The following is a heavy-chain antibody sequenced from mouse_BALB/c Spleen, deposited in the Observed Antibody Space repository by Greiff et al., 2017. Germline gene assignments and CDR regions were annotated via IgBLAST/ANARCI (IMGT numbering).Heavy chain of an antibody. V-gene: IGHV5-4*02. Sequence: DVKLVESGGGLVKPGGSLKLSCAASGFTFSDYYMYWVRQTPEKRLEWVATISDGGSYTYYPDSVKGRFTISRDNAKNNLYLQMSSLKSEDTAMYYCARGRGYDDSGFAYWGQGTLVTVSA. CDR3: ARGRGYDDSGFAY. D-gene: IGHD2-2*01. CDR2: ISDGGSYT. J-gene: IGHJ3*01. CDR1: GFTFSDYY.